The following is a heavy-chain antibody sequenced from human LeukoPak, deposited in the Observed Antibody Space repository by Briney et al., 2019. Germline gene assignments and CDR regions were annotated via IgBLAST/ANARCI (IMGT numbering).Heavy chain of an antibody. Sequence: ASVKVSCKASGYTFTSYAMNWVRQAPRQGLEWMGWINTNTGNPTYAQGFTGRFVFSLDTSVSTAYLQISSLNAEDTAVYYRARDTYSSSWYWHGLDVWGQGTTVIVS. D-gene: IGHD6-13*01. CDR3: ARDTYSSSWYWHGLDV. CDR2: INTNTGNP. CDR1: GYTFTSYA. V-gene: IGHV7-4-1*02. J-gene: IGHJ6*02.